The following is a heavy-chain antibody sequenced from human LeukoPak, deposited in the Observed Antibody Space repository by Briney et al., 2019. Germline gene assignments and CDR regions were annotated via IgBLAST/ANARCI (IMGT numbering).Heavy chain of an antibody. CDR1: GGSIRSYY. CDR2: FFFGGST. J-gene: IGHJ6*02. CDR3: ARGKWGSGSHHYYYYYGMDV. V-gene: IGHV4-59*01. D-gene: IGHD3-10*01. Sequence: SETLSLTCTVSGGSIRSYYWSWIRQPPGKGLEWIGCFFFGGSTDYNPSLQSRVTISVDTSKNQFSLKLSSVTAADTAVYYCARGKWGSGSHHYYYYYGMDVWGQGTTVTVSS.